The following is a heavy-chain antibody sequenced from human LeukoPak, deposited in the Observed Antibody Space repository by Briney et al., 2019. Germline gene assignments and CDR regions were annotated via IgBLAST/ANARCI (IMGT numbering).Heavy chain of an antibody. CDR2: IYYSGST. V-gene: IGHV4-31*03. Sequence: SETLSLTCTVSGGSVSSGGYYWSWIRQHPGKGLEWIGYIYYSGSTYYNPSLKSRVTISVDTSKNQFSLKLSSVTAADTAVYYCARDRGPYSGYDSYYFDYWGQGTLVTVSS. J-gene: IGHJ4*02. CDR3: ARDRGPYSGYDSYYFDY. D-gene: IGHD5-12*01. CDR1: GGSVSSGGYY.